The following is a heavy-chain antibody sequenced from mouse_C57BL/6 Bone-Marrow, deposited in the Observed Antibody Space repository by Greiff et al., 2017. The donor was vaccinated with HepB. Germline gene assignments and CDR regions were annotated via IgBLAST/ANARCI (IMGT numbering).Heavy chain of an antibody. CDR2: IDPSDSYT. D-gene: IGHD1-1*01. V-gene: IGHV1-50*01. CDR1: GYTFTSYW. J-gene: IGHJ3*01. CDR3: ARGDGTTVEWAY. Sequence: VQLQQPGAELVKPGASVKLSCKASGYTFTSYWMQWVKQRPGQGLEWVGEIDPSDSYTNYNQKFKGKATLAVDTSSSTAYMQLSSLTSEDSAVYYCARGDGTTVEWAYWGQGTLVTVSA.